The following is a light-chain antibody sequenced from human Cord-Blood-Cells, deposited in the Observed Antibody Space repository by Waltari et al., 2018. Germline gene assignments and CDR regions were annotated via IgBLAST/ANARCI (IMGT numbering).Light chain of an antibody. CDR2: DVS. CDR3: SSYTSSSTHVV. V-gene: IGLV2-14*01. CDR1: SSDVGGYNY. Sequence: QSALTQPASVSGSPGQSITISCTGTSSDVGGYNYASWYQQHPGKAPKLMIYDVSKPPSGVSILFSGAKSGNTASLTISGLQAEDEDDYYCSSYTSSSTHVVFGGGTKLTVL. J-gene: IGLJ2*01.